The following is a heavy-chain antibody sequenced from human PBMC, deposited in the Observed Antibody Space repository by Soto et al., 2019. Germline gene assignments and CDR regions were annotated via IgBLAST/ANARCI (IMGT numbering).Heavy chain of an antibody. D-gene: IGHD3-16*01. Sequence: QVQLVQSGAEVKKPGSSVRVSCKASGGTFSSNTLSWVRQAPGQGLEWMGRITPVLDMADYEQKFQDRLTITANKPTTTVYMELGSLRSEDTAIYYCARAISSGARFSGMDVWGQGTTVTVSS. CDR3: ARAISSGARFSGMDV. V-gene: IGHV1-69*02. CDR2: ITPVLDMA. J-gene: IGHJ6*02. CDR1: GGTFSSNT.